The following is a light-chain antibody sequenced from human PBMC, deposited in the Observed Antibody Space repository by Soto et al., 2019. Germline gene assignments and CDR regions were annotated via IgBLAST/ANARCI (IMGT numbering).Light chain of an antibody. J-gene: IGKJ1*01. CDR3: QQYNNWPRT. CDR1: QSVSSSY. CDR2: GAS. Sequence: DIVLSQSPSTLSLSTAERGTLSCRVSQSVSSSYLAWYQQKPGKAPRLLIYGASTRATGIPARFSGSGSETEFTLTISSLQSEDFALYYCQQYNNWPRTFGQGTKVHIK. V-gene: IGKV3-15*01.